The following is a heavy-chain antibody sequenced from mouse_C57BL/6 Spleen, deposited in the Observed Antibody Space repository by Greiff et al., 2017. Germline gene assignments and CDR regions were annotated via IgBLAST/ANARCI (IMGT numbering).Heavy chain of an antibody. CDR3: ARPHYYGSSYVGFDY. V-gene: IGHV1-22*01. CDR1: GYTFTDYN. D-gene: IGHD1-1*01. CDR2: INPNNGGT. Sequence: EVQLQQSGPELVKPGASVKMSCKASGYTFTDYNMHWVKQSPGTSLEWIGYINPNNGGTSYNQKFKGKATLTVNKSSSTAYMELRSLTSEDSAVYYCARPHYYGSSYVGFDYWGHGATLTVST. J-gene: IGHJ2*01.